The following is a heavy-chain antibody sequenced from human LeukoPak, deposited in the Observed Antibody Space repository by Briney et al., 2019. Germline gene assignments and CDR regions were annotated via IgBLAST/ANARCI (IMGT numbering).Heavy chain of an antibody. Sequence: GASVKVSCKASGYTFTSYAMHWVRQAPGQRLEWMGWINAGNGNTKYSQKFQGRVTITRDTSASTAYMELSSLRSEDTAVYYCARDPPIGYDSSGYSFDYWGQGTLVTVSS. J-gene: IGHJ4*02. V-gene: IGHV1-3*01. CDR1: GYTFTSYA. D-gene: IGHD3-22*01. CDR3: ARDPPIGYDSSGYSFDY. CDR2: INAGNGNT.